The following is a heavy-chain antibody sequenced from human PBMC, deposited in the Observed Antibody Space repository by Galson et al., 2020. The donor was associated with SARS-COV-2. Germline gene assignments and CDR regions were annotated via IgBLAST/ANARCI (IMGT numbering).Heavy chain of an antibody. CDR2: ISSSGGII. J-gene: IGHJ4*02. CDR1: GFTFSGYY. V-gene: IGHV3-11*04. D-gene: IGHD3-22*01. CDR3: AGVCSGYYI. Sequence: GGSLRLSCAASGFTFSGYYMSWIRQAPGKGLEWVSYISSSGGIISYADSVKGRFTISRDNTKNSLYLQMNSLRAEDTAVYYCAGVCSGYYIWGQGTLVTVSS.